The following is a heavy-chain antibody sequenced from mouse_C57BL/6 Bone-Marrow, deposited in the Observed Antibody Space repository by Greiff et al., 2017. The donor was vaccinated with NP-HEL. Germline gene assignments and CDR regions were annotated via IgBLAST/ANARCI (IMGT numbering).Heavy chain of an antibody. J-gene: IGHJ2*01. Sequence: VQLQQSGPELVKPGASVKISCKASGYAFSSSWMNWVKQRPGKGLEWIGRIYPGDGDTNYNGKFKGKATLTADKSSSTAYMQRSSLTSEESAVYFCARNYGSPWGQGTTLTVSS. D-gene: IGHD1-1*01. CDR2: IYPGDGDT. V-gene: IGHV1-82*01. CDR1: GYAFSSSW. CDR3: ARNYGSP.